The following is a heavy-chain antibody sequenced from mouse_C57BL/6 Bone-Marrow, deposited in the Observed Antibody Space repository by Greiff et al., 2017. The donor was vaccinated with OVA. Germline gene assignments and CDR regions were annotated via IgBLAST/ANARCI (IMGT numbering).Heavy chain of an antibody. J-gene: IGHJ3*01. CDR3: ARALDGYWGFAY. Sequence: EVQGVESGGGLVQPGGSLRLSCATSGFTFSDFYMEWVRQPPGKRLEWIAASRNKANDYTTEYSASVKGRFIVSRDTSQSILYLQMNALRAEDTAIYYCARALDGYWGFAYWGQGTLVTVSA. D-gene: IGHD2-3*01. CDR1: GFTFSDFY. V-gene: IGHV7-1*02. CDR2: SRNKANDYTT.